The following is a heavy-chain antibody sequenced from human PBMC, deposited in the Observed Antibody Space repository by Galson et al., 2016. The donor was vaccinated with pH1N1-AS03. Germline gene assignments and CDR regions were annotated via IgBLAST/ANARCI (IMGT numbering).Heavy chain of an antibody. CDR2: INGDGSTT. CDR3: ANEWGLTDDSTHGFDY. CDR1: GLTFSSYW. J-gene: IGHJ4*02. D-gene: IGHD4-11*01. V-gene: IGHV3-74*01. Sequence: SLRLSCAASGLTFSSYWMHWVRQVPGKGLVWVSRINGDGSTTNYADSVRGRFTISRDNAKSTLFLQMNSPRGEDTAVYYCANEWGLTDDSTHGFDYWGQGTLVTVSS.